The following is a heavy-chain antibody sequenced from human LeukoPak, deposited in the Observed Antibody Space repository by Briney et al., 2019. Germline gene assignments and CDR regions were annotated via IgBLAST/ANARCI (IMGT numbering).Heavy chain of an antibody. CDR1: GFTFSSYA. Sequence: GGSLRLSCAASGFTFSSYAMSWVRQAPGKGLVWVSRISTDASSTTYADSVKGRFTISRDNAKDTLYLQMNSLRAEDTAVYYCTGHHQAYSRTYWGQGTLVTVSS. CDR3: TGHHQAYSRTY. D-gene: IGHD4-11*01. V-gene: IGHV3-74*01. J-gene: IGHJ4*02. CDR2: ISTDASST.